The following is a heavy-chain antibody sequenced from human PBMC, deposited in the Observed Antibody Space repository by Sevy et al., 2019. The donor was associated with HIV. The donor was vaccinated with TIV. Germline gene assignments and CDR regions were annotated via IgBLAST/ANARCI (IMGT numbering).Heavy chain of an antibody. CDR1: GFTFDRYF. CDR3: AKRDLNHQFLLDF. Sequence: GGSLRLSCAASGFTFDRYFMHWVHQAPGKGLEWLAVISGDGSDTSYADSLRGRFTISRDNSKNTLFLQMNRLGTEDTAVYFCAKRDLNHQFLLDFWGQGTLVTVSS. D-gene: IGHD2-21*01. V-gene: IGHV3-30*18. CDR2: ISGDGSDT. J-gene: IGHJ4*02.